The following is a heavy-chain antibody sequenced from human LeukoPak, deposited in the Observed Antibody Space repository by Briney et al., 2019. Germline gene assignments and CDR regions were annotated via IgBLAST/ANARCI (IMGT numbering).Heavy chain of an antibody. J-gene: IGHJ3*02. D-gene: IGHD3-9*01. CDR1: GLTFSSQA. Sequence: GGSLRLSCAASGLTFSSQAIHWVRQTPGKGLEWVSGISNSGGTTYYADSVKGRFTISTDKSKDTVYLQMNSLRDDDTAVYYCAKDYDILTGDAFDIWGQGTMVTVSS. CDR2: ISNSGGTT. CDR3: AKDYDILTGDAFDI. V-gene: IGHV3-23*01.